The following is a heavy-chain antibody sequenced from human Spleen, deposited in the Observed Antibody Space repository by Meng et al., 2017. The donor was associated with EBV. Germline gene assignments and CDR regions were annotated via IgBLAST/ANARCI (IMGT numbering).Heavy chain of an antibody. CDR2: IDPNTGNP. CDR1: GYDFRKYN. J-gene: IGHJ4*02. V-gene: IGHV7-4-1*02. CDR3: ARDGYSYGHPFDF. Sequence: GQWVQSGAEWKKPRDSWRLSCKTSGYDFRKYNMNWVRQAPGQGLEWMGWIDPNTGNPIYAPGFTGRFVFSLDTSVSTAHLQINSLTPEDTAVYYCARDGYSYGHPFDFWGQGTLVTVSS. D-gene: IGHD5-18*01.